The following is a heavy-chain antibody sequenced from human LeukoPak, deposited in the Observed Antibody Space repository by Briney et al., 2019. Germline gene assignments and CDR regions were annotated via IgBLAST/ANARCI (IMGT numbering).Heavy chain of an antibody. J-gene: IGHJ5*02. CDR2: IYYSGST. CDR1: GGSISISSYY. V-gene: IGHV4-39*01. CDR3: ARPLPPQGFDP. Sequence: SETLSLTCTVSGGSISISSYYWGWLRQPPGKGLEWIGSIYYSGSTYYNPSLKSRVTISVDTSKNQFSLKLSSVTAADTAVYYCARPLPPQGFDPWGQGTLVTVSS.